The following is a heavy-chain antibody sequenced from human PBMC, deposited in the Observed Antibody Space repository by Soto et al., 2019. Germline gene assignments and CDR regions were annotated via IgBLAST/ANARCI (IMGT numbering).Heavy chain of an antibody. CDR1: GGSFSGYY. D-gene: IGHD3-3*01. CDR3: ARETYYDFWSGYVNWFDP. CDR2: INHSGST. Sequence: KPSETLSLTCAVYGGSFSGYYWSWIRQPPGKGLEWIGEINHSGSTNYNPSLKSRVTISVDTSKNQFSLKLSSVTAADTAVYYCARETYYDFWSGYVNWFDPWGQGTLVTVSS. J-gene: IGHJ5*02. V-gene: IGHV4-34*01.